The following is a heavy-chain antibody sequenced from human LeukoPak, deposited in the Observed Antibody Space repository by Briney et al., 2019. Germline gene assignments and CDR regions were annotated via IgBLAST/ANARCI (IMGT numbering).Heavy chain of an antibody. D-gene: IGHD1-26*01. CDR1: GFSFSYSG. Sequence: KSGGSLRLSCAASGFSFSYSGMHWVRQAPGKGLEWVAAVWFGESSQSYPDSVKGRFTISRDNSKNTVWLEMNSLRVEDTAVYYCAKGGRDTSKYYFDYWGQGTQVTVSS. J-gene: IGHJ4*02. CDR2: VWFGESSQ. CDR3: AKGGRDTSKYYFDY. V-gene: IGHV3-30*02.